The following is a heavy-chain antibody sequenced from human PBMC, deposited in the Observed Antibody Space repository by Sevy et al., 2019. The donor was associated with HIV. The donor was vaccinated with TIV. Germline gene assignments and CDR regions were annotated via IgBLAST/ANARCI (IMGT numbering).Heavy chain of an antibody. Sequence: GGSLRLSCAASGFSLSDHAVSWVRQPPGKGLEWLAVISYNGRNQYYADSVKGRLTISKDDSKNTLYLQLNSLRAEDTAVYYCARFVGYCSGGRCSIIDFWGQGTLVTVSS. V-gene: IGHV3-30*04. J-gene: IGHJ4*02. CDR3: ARFVGYCSGGRCSIIDF. CDR1: GFSLSDHA. CDR2: ISYNGRNQ. D-gene: IGHD2-15*01.